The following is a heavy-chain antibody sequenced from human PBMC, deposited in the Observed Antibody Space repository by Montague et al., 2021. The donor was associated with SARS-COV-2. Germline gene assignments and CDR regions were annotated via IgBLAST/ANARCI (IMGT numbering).Heavy chain of an antibody. CDR2: MSSGGMTT. CDR3: ARRVWLGSPYWFFDF. D-gene: IGHD2-15*01. Sequence: SLRLSCAAAGFTFGGYAMSWVRQAPGKGLEWVSDMSSGGMTTKYADSVQGRFTISRDNSKNTLFLQMNSLRAEDTGLYYCARRVWLGSPYWFFDFWGRGTPVTVSS. V-gene: IGHV3-23*01. CDR1: GFTFGGYA. J-gene: IGHJ2*01.